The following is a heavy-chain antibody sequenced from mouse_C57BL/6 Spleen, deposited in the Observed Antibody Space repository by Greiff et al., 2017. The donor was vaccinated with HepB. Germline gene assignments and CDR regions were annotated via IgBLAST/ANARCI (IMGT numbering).Heavy chain of an antibody. J-gene: IGHJ2*01. CDR3: ARGRANFDY. Sequence: QVQLQQPGAELVKPGASVKLSCKASGYTFTSYWMQWVKQRPGQGLEWIGEIDPSDSYTNYNQKFKGKATLTVDTSSSTAYMQLSSLTSEDSAVYYCARGRANFDYWGQSTTLTVSS. CDR2: IDPSDSYT. V-gene: IGHV1-50*01. D-gene: IGHD3-1*01. CDR1: GYTFTSYW.